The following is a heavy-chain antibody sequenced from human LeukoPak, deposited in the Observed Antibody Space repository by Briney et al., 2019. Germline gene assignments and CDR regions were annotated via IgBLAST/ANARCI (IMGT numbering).Heavy chain of an antibody. D-gene: IGHD6-13*01. CDR3: AREGRIAAADH. V-gene: IGHV1-69*05. Sequence: SVKVSCKASGGTFSSYAISWVRQAPGQGLEWMGGIIPIFGTANYAQKLQGRVTMTTDTSTSTAYMELRSLRSDDTAVYYCAREGRIAAADHWGQGTLVTVSS. CDR2: IIPIFGTA. CDR1: GGTFSSYA. J-gene: IGHJ4*02.